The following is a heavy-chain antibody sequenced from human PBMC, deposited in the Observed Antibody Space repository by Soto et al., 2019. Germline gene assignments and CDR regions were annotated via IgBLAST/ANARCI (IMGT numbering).Heavy chain of an antibody. CDR3: ARGSYGGNPIDY. D-gene: IGHD4-17*01. V-gene: IGHV4-30-2*01. CDR1: GGSISSGGYS. CDR2: IYHSGST. Sequence: SETLSLTCAVSGGSISSGGYSWSWIRQPPGKGLEWIGYIYHSGSTYYNPSLKSRVTISVDRSKNQFSLKLSSVTAADTAVYYCARGSYGGNPIDYWGQGTLVTVSS. J-gene: IGHJ4*02.